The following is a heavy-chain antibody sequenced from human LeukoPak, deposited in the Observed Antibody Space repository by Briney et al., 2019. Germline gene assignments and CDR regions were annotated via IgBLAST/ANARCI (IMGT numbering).Heavy chain of an antibody. J-gene: IGHJ4*02. CDR3: ARGDCSGGSCYSN. D-gene: IGHD2-15*01. CDR1: GYTFTSYA. Sequence: GASVKVSCKASGYTFTSYAMHWVRQAPGQRLEWMGWINAGNGNTKYSQEFQGRVTITRDTSASTAYMELSSLRSEDMAVYYCARGDCSGGSCYSNWGQGTLVTVSS. V-gene: IGHV1-3*03. CDR2: INAGNGNT.